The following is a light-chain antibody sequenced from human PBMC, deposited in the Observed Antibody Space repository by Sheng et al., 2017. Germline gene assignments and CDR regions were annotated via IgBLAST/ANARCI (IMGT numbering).Light chain of an antibody. CDR1: QHINNL. J-gene: IGKJ1*01. CDR2: KAS. Sequence: IQMTQSPSTLSASVGDRVSITCRASQHINNLLAWYQQKPGKAPKLLIYKASNLEPGVPSRFSGTGSGTEFTLTISSLHPDDFATYYCQQFYNYWTFGQGTHGANQT. V-gene: IGKV1-5*03. CDR3: QQFYNYWT.